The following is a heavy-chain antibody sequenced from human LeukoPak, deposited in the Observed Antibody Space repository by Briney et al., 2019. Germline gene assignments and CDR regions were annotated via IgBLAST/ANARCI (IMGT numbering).Heavy chain of an antibody. CDR2: ISGSGGST. CDR1: GFTFSSYA. Sequence: PGGSLRLSCAASGFTFSSYAMSWVRQAPGKGLEWVSAISGSGGSTYYADSVKGRFTISRDNSKNTLYLQMNSLKAEDTAVYYCGKDYPGGAWGGGFDYWGQGTLVTVSS. CDR3: GKDYPGGAWGGGFDY. D-gene: IGHD3-16*01. J-gene: IGHJ4*02. V-gene: IGHV3-23*01.